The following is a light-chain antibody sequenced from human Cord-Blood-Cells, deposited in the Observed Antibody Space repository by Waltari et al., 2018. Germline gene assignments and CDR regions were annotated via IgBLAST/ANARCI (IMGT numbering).Light chain of an antibody. CDR2: DVS. J-gene: IGLJ3*02. CDR3: CSYAGSYTL. V-gene: IGLV2-11*01. CDR1: SSDVGGYNY. Sequence: QSALTQPRSVSGSPGLSLTISCTGTSSDVGGYNYVSWYQQHPGKAPKLMIYDVSKRPSGVPDRFSGSKSGNTASLTISGLQAGDEADYYCCSYAGSYTLFGGGTKLTVL.